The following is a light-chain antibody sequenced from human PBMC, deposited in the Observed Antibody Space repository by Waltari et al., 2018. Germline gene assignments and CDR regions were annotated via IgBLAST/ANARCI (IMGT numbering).Light chain of an antibody. Sequence: EIVLTHSLGTLSLSPGERATPPCRTSQSISSSYLAWYQQNPGQAPRLLIYGGSSRATDIPDRFSGSGSGTDFTLTVSRLEPEDFAVYYCQQYGSSPRTFGQGTKVEIK. CDR1: QSISSSY. CDR3: QQYGSSPRT. CDR2: GGS. J-gene: IGKJ1*01. V-gene: IGKV3-20*01.